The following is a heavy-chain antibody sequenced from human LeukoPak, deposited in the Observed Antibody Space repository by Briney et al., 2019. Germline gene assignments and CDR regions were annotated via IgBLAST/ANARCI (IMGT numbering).Heavy chain of an antibody. V-gene: IGHV3-48*03. Sequence: PGRSLRLSCAASGFTFSSYEMNWVRQAPGKGLEWVSYISSSGSTIYYADSVKGRFTISRDNAKNSLYLQMNSLRAEDTAVYYCARGLVSGWYQPINYYYYGMDVWGQGTTVTVSS. CDR3: ARGLVSGWYQPINYYYYGMDV. J-gene: IGHJ6*02. D-gene: IGHD6-19*01. CDR2: ISSSGSTI. CDR1: GFTFSSYE.